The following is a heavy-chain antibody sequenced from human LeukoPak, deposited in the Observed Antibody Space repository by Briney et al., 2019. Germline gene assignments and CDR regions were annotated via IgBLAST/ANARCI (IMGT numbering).Heavy chain of an antibody. J-gene: IGHJ6*02. CDR3: ARPPPDYGSGSYGYYYYGMDV. CDR1: GGTFSSYA. D-gene: IGHD3-10*01. V-gene: IGHV1-69*13. Sequence: GVSVKVSCKASGGTFSSYAISWVRQAPGQGLEWMGGIIPIFGTANYAQKFQGRVTITADESTSTAYMELSSLRSEDTAVYYCARPPPDYGSGSYGYYYYGMDVWGQGTTVTVSS. CDR2: IIPIFGTA.